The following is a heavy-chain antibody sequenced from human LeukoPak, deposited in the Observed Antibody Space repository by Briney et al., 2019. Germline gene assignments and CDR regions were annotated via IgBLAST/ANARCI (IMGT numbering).Heavy chain of an antibody. D-gene: IGHD3-22*01. Sequence: PSETLSLTCTVSGGSISSYYWSWIRQPPGKGLEWIGYIYYSGSTNYNPSLKSRVTISVKTSKNQFSLKLRSVTAADTAVYYCASEGESDSRGSWFDPWGQGTLVTVSS. CDR1: GGSISSYY. CDR3: ASEGESDSRGSWFDP. CDR2: IYYSGST. J-gene: IGHJ5*02. V-gene: IGHV4-59*01.